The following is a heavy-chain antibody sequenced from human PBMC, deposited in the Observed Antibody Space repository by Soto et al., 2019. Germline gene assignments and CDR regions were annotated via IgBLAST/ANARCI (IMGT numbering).Heavy chain of an antibody. CDR1: GGSITPYY. Sequence: QVQLQESGPGLVKPSETLSLTCTVSGGSITPYYWSWIRQPPGKRVEWIGYISSSGFTNYNPSLNGRVTISVDTSKNQFSLKLSSVTAADTAVYYCVRDCYSSSCFDLWGQGTLVTVSS. J-gene: IGHJ4*02. CDR3: VRDCYSSSCFDL. V-gene: IGHV4-59*01. CDR2: ISSSGFT. D-gene: IGHD6-13*01.